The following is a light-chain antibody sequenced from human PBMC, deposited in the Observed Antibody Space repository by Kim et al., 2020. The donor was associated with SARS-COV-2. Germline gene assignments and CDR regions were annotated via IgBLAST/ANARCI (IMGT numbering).Light chain of an antibody. J-gene: IGLJ2*01. CDR3: NSRDSNDNVV. CDR1: SRRSYY. Sequence: VALGQPVRITCQGDSRRSYYATWYQQKPGQAPILVIYGKNNRPSGIPDRFSGSSSGNTASLTITGTQAGDEADYYCNSRDSNDNVVFGGGTQLTVL. CDR2: GKN. V-gene: IGLV3-19*01.